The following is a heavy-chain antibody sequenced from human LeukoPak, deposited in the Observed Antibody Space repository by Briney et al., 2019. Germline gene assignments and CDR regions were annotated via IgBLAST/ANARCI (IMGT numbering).Heavy chain of an antibody. Sequence: ASVTVSCRASGYTFTGYYMHWVRQAPGQGLEWMGWINPNSGGTKYAQKFQGRVTMARDTSISTAYMELSRLRSDDTAVYYCARGRDNDSSGYYYNYWGQGTLVTVSS. D-gene: IGHD3-22*01. CDR3: ARGRDNDSSGYYYNY. CDR2: INPNSGGT. J-gene: IGHJ4*02. V-gene: IGHV1-2*02. CDR1: GYTFTGYY.